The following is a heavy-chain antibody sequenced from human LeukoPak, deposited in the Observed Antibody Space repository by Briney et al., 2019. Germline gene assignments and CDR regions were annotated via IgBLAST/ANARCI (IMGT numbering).Heavy chain of an antibody. CDR2: IYYSGST. J-gene: IGHJ3*02. CDR1: SGSISSYY. V-gene: IGHV4-59*01. D-gene: IGHD3-10*01. CDR3: ARVPVSRGFDI. Sequence: PSETLSLTCTVSSGSISSYYWSWIRQPPGKGLEWIGYIYYSGSTNYNPSLKSRVTISVDTSKNQFSLKLSSVTAADTAVYYCARVPVSRGFDIWGQGTMVTVSS.